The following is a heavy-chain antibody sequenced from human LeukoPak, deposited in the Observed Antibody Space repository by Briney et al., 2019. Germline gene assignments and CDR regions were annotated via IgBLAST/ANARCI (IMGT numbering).Heavy chain of an antibody. CDR3: ATYRQVLLPFES. D-gene: IGHD2-8*02. CDR1: GFTFSTFA. J-gene: IGHJ4*02. V-gene: IGHV3-23*01. Sequence: PGGSLRLSCAASGFTFSTFAMIWVRQPPGKGLEWVSSIFPSGGGIHYAGSVRGRFTISRDNSKSTLSLQMNSLRAEDTAIYYCATYRQVLLPFESWGQGTLVTVSS. CDR2: IFPSGGGI.